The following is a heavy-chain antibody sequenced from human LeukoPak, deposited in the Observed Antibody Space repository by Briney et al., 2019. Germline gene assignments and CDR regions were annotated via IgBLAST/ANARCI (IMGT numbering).Heavy chain of an antibody. J-gene: IGHJ4*02. CDR3: ASGMVRGVIQTSLY. V-gene: IGHV3-23*01. CDR1: GFTFSSYA. CDR2: ISGSGGST. D-gene: IGHD3-10*01. Sequence: PGGSLRLSCAASGFTFSSYAMSWVRQAPGKGLEWVSAISGSGGSTYYADSVKGRFTISRDNSKNTLYLQMNSLRAEDTAVYYCASGMVRGVIQTSLYWGQGTLVTVSS.